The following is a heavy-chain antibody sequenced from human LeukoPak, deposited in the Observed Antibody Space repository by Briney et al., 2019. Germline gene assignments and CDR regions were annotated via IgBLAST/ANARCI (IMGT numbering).Heavy chain of an antibody. V-gene: IGHV1-2*02. CDR3: ARDLTYYDFWSGYYSSGILDY. CDR1: GYTFTGYD. D-gene: IGHD3-3*01. Sequence: ASVKVSCKASGYTFTGYDMHWVRQAPGQGLEWMGWINPNSGGTNYAQKFQGRVTMTRDTSISTAYMELSRLRSDDTAVYYCARDLTYYDFWSGYYSSGILDYWGQGTLVTVSS. J-gene: IGHJ4*02. CDR2: INPNSGGT.